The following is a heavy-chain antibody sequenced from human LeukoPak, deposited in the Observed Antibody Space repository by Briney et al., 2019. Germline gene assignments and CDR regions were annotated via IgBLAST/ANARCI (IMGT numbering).Heavy chain of an antibody. CDR1: GYTFTTYY. CDR3: ARGSNYYYDVTADYPRY. CDR2: INPSGGTT. Sequence: ASVKLSCKTSGYTFTTYYIHWVRQAPGQGLEWLGIINPSGGTTTYAQKFQGRVTMTRDTSTSTVYMELNTLRSEDTAAYYCARGSNYYYDVTADYPRYWGQGTLVTVSS. V-gene: IGHV1-46*01. D-gene: IGHD3-22*01. J-gene: IGHJ4*02.